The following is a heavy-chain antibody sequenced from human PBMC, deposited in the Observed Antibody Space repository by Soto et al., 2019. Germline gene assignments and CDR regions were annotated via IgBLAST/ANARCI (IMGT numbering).Heavy chain of an antibody. CDR3: AKTRRIMITFGGVIGH. D-gene: IGHD3-16*01. CDR2: ISGSGGST. J-gene: IGHJ4*02. V-gene: IGHV3-23*01. Sequence: GGSLRLSCAASGFTFSSYAMSWVRQAPGKGLEWVSAISGSGGSTYYADSVKGRFTISRDNSKNTLYLQMNSLRAEDTAVYYCAKTRRIMITFGGVIGHWGQGTLVTVSS. CDR1: GFTFSSYA.